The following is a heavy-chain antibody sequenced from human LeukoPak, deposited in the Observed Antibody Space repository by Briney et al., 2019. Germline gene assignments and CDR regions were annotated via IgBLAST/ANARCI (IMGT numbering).Heavy chain of an antibody. D-gene: IGHD5-12*01. Sequence: ASVKVSCKASGYTFTGYYMHWVRQAPGQGLEWMGWINPNSGGTNYAQKFQGRVTMTRDTSISTAYMELRSLRSDVTAVYYCARDKVTVATTEFDYWGRGTLVTVSS. V-gene: IGHV1-2*02. CDR2: INPNSGGT. CDR3: ARDKVTVATTEFDY. CDR1: GYTFTGYY. J-gene: IGHJ4*02.